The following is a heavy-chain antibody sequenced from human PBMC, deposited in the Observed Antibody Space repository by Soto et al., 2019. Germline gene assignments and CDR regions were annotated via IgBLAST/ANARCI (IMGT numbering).Heavy chain of an antibody. J-gene: IGHJ3*02. CDR3: VRERGPFDAFDI. V-gene: IGHV3-33*01. D-gene: IGHD3-16*01. Sequence: GGALRVSCTASGLTFSTCGMHWVRQAPGKGLEWVTVLWSNGRNQYYADSVKGRFTFSRDDSKNTLYLQMDSLRAEDTAVYYCVRERGPFDAFDIWGQGTMVTVSS. CDR2: LWSNGRNQ. CDR1: GLTFSTCG.